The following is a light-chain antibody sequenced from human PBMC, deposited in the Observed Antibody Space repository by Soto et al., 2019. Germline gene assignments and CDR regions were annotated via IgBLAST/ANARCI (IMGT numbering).Light chain of an antibody. CDR3: QQYNSYFQT. J-gene: IGKJ1*01. CDR2: DAS. V-gene: IGKV1-5*01. Sequence: DIQMTQSPSTLSASVGDRVSITCRASQSIGRWLAWYQQKSGKAPKLLIFDASGLESGVPSRFSGSGSGTEFTLTISSLQTDDVETYYCQQYNSYFQTFGQGTKV. CDR1: QSIGRW.